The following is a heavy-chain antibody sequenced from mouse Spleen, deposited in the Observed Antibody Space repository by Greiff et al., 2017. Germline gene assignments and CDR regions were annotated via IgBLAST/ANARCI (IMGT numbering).Heavy chain of an antibody. V-gene: IGHV1-69*02. D-gene: IGHD1-2*01. CDR1: GYTFTSYW. CDR2: IYPSDSYT. Sequence: QVQLQQPGAELVRPGASVKLSCKASGYTFTSYWINWVKQRPGQGLEWIGNIYPSDSYTNYNQKFKDKATLTVDKSSSTAYMQLSSPTSEDSAVYYCTRGDLLRPNWYFDVWGAGTTVTVSS. CDR3: TRGDLLRPNWYFDV. J-gene: IGHJ1*01.